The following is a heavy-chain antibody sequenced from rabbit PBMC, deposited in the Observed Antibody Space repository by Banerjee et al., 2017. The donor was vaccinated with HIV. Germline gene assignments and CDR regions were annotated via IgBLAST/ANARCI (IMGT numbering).Heavy chain of an antibody. D-gene: IGHD1-1*01. CDR3: ARMYDSDSGDLNL. CDR2: INTSSGNT. Sequence: QEQLEESGGGLVQPEGSLTLTCTASGFSFNNKYVMCWVRQAPGKGLEWIACINTSSGNTVYASWAKGRFTISKTSSTTVTLQMTSLTAADTATYFCARMYDSDSGDLNLWGPGTLVTVS. V-gene: IGHV1S45*01. J-gene: IGHJ4*01. CDR1: GFSFNNKYV.